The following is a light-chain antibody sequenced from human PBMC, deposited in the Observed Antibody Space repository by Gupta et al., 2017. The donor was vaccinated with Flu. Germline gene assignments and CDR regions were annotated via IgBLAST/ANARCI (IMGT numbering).Light chain of an antibody. Sequence: EIVLTQSPGTLSWSPGERATLSCRASQSVSSSYLAWYQQKPGQAPRLIIYGASSRATGITDSFSGSGEGKDFTLTSSGREHEDCEVYYCQQYGSSHTFGGGTKVEIK. J-gene: IGKJ4*01. V-gene: IGKV3-20*01. CDR1: QSVSSSY. CDR2: GAS. CDR3: QQYGSSHT.